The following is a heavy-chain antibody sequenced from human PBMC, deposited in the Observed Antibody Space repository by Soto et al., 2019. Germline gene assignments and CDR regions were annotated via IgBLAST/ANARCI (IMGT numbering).Heavy chain of an antibody. CDR3: ARDKITGPFDY. D-gene: IGHD2-8*02. V-gene: IGHV4-34*01. CDR2: INHSAST. CDR1: GGSFSGYY. J-gene: IGHJ4*02. Sequence: QVQLQQWGAGLLKPSETLSLTCAVYGGSFSGYYWTWIRQPPGTGLEWIGEINHSASTNYNPSLKSRVTISVDTSKNQFSLKLTSVTAADTAVCYCARDKITGPFDYWGQGTRVTVSS.